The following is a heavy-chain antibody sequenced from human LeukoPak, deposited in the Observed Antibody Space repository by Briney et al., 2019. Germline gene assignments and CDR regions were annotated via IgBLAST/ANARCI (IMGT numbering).Heavy chain of an antibody. D-gene: IGHD5-18*01. V-gene: IGHV3-33*01. CDR2: LWSDGKNK. CDR3: ARGLGYSYGYGIDY. J-gene: IGHJ4*02. CDR1: GFTFSSYG. Sequence: GGSLRLSCAASGFTFSSYGMHWVRQAPGKGLEWVAVLWSDGKNKYYVDSVKGRFTISRDSSKDTLYLQMNSLRAEDTAVYYCARGLGYSYGYGIDYWGQGTLVIASS.